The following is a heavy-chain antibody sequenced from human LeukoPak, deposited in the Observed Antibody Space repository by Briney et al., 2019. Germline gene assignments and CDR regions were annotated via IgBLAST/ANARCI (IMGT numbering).Heavy chain of an antibody. CDR3: ARGLQYNSHYYYYGMDV. CDR1: GFTVSSNY. J-gene: IGHJ6*02. CDR2: IYSGGST. V-gene: IGHV3-53*01. D-gene: IGHD1-20*01. Sequence: GRSLRLSCAASGFTVSSNYMSWVRQAPGKGLEWVSVIYSGGSTYYADSVKGRFTISRDNSKNTLYLQMNSLRAEDTAVYYCARGLQYNSHYYYYGMDVWGQGTTVTVSS.